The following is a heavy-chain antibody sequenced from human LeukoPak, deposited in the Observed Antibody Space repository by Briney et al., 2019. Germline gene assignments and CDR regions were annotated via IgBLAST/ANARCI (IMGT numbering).Heavy chain of an antibody. J-gene: IGHJ4*02. D-gene: IGHD6-19*01. Sequence: MPLETLSLTCTVSGGSISNYYWTWIRQPPGKGLEWIAHIYYSGTTNYNPSLKSRVTISVDTSKNQFSLKLSSVTAADTAVYYCARVLSSGWAGFDYWGQGALVTVSS. CDR1: GGSISNYY. CDR2: IYYSGTT. V-gene: IGHV4-59*01. CDR3: ARVLSSGWAGFDY.